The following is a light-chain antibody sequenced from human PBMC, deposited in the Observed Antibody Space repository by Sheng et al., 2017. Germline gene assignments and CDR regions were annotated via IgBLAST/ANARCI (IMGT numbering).Light chain of an antibody. V-gene: IGLV2-11*01. CDR3: CSYXGNYIYV. CDR2: DVS. Sequence: QSALTQPRSVSGSPGQSVTISCTGTSSDVGGYNYVSWYQQHPGKAPKLMIYDVSKRPSGVPDRFSGSKSGNTASLTISGLQAEDEADYYCCSYXGNYIYVFGTGTKVTVL. J-gene: IGLJ1*01. CDR1: SSDVGGYNY.